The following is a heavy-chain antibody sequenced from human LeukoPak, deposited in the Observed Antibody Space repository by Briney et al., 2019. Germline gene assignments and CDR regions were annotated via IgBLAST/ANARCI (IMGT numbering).Heavy chain of an antibody. CDR2: VNHSGST. Sequence: SETLSLTCAVYGGSFSGYYWSWIRQPPRKGREWMGGVNHSGSTDYNPSLKSRVTISVDTSKNQFSLKLSSVTAADTAVYYCARGRGGSGWYKMGFDYWGQGTLVTVSS. CDR3: ARGRGGSGWYKMGFDY. CDR1: GGSFSGYY. V-gene: IGHV4-34*01. J-gene: IGHJ4*02. D-gene: IGHD6-19*01.